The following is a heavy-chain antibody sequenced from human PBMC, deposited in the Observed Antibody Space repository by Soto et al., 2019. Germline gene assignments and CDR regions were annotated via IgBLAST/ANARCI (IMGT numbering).Heavy chain of an antibody. Sequence: QVQLQESDAGLVKASQTLSLTCTVSGGSVSSGAYYWTWIRQRPGKGLEWIGYIYYSGSTYYSPSPKSRISISLDTSKNPFSLRLSSVTPADTAMYYCARARLRAVYAFDIWGQGTMVTVSS. CDR1: GGSVSSGAYY. CDR3: ARARLRAVYAFDI. CDR2: IYYSGST. V-gene: IGHV4-31*03. J-gene: IGHJ3*02. D-gene: IGHD5-12*01.